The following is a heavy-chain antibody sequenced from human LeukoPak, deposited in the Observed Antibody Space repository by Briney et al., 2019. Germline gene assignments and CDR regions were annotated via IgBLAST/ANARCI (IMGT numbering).Heavy chain of an antibody. CDR3: ARDKYSSGWYEGYFDY. V-gene: IGHV3-30-3*01. Sequence: GGSLRLSCAVSGFTVSVYYMSWVRQAPGKGLEWVAVISYDGSNKYYADSVKGRFTISRDNSKNTLYLQMNSLRAEDTAVYYCARDKYSSGWYEGYFDYWGQGTLVTVSS. J-gene: IGHJ4*02. D-gene: IGHD6-19*01. CDR2: ISYDGSNK. CDR1: GFTVSVYY.